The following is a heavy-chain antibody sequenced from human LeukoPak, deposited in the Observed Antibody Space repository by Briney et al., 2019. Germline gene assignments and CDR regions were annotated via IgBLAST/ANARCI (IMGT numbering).Heavy chain of an antibody. D-gene: IGHD3-22*01. Sequence: GGSLRLSCTASGFTFGDYAMSWVRQAPGKGLEWVGFIRSKAYGGTTEYAASVKGRFTISRDDSKSIAYLQMNSLKTEDTAVYYCTRDRSITMIVWRHYFDYWGQGTLVTVSS. CDR1: GFTFGDYA. CDR3: TRDRSITMIVWRHYFDY. J-gene: IGHJ4*02. V-gene: IGHV3-49*04. CDR2: IRSKAYGGTT.